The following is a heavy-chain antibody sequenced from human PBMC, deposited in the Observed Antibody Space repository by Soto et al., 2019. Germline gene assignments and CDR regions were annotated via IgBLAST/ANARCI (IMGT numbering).Heavy chain of an antibody. CDR3: ARVYDNYFEY. Sequence: GGSLRLSCAASGFTFSRYSTNWVRQAPGKGLEWVSSISSSSNYIYYADSVKGRFTISRDNAKNSLYLQMNSLRAEDTAVYYCARVYDNYFEYSGQGALVTVPS. D-gene: IGHD1-1*01. J-gene: IGHJ4*02. V-gene: IGHV3-21*01. CDR2: ISSSSNYI. CDR1: GFTFSRYS.